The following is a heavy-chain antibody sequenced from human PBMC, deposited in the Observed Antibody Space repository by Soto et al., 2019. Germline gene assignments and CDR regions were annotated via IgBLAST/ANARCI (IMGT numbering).Heavy chain of an antibody. D-gene: IGHD3-9*01. Sequence: GGSLRLSCAASGFTFSTYAMAWVRQAPGKGLEWVSGVSASGLNTDYADPVKGRFYISRDNSKNTVSLQMNSLRAEDRAVYYCARDSRGGAYYDILTGYYYYYGMDVWGQGTTVTVSS. V-gene: IGHV3-23*01. CDR1: GFTFSTYA. CDR3: ARDSRGGAYYDILTGYYYYYGMDV. CDR2: VSASGLNT. J-gene: IGHJ6*02.